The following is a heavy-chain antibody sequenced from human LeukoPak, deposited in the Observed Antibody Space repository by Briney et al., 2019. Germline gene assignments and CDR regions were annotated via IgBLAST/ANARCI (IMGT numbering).Heavy chain of an antibody. D-gene: IGHD5-24*01. V-gene: IGHV4-59*08. CDR1: GGSISSYY. CDR2: IYYSGST. Sequence: PSETLSLTCTVSGGSISSYYWSWIRQPPGKGLEWIGYIYYSGSTNYNPSLKSRVTISVDTSKNQFSLKLSSVTAADTAVYYCARQVGWLQLGDWFDPWGQGTLVTVSS. J-gene: IGHJ5*02. CDR3: ARQVGWLQLGDWFDP.